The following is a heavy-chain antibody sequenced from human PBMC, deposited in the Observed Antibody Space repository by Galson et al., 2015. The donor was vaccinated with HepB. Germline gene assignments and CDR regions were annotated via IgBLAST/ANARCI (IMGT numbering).Heavy chain of an antibody. CDR2: IKSKTDGGTT. CDR1: GFTFSHAW. CDR3: TTRAQGRIVVVPADKYDAFDI. V-gene: IGHV3-15*01. D-gene: IGHD2-2*01. J-gene: IGHJ3*02. Sequence: SLRLSCAASGFTFSHAWMSWVRQAPGKGLEWVGRIKSKTDGGTTDYAAPVKGRFTISRDDSKNTLYLQMNSLKTEDTAVYYCTTRAQGRIVVVPADKYDAFDIWGQGTMVTVSS.